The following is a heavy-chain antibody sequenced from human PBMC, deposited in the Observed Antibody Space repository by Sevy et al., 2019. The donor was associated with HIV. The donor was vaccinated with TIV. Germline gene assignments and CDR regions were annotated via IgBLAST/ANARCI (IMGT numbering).Heavy chain of an antibody. D-gene: IGHD3-3*01. CDR2: IRYDGSNK. CDR3: ARDRLGITISAEWGGGMDV. CDR1: GFTLSSYG. J-gene: IGHJ6*02. V-gene: IGHV3-33*01. Sequence: GGSLRLSCAVSGFTLSSYGMHWVRQAPGKGLEWVAVIRYDGSNKNYADSVKGRFTISRENSKNTLYLQMNRLRAEDTAVYYGARDRLGITISAEWGGGMDVWGQGTTVTVSS.